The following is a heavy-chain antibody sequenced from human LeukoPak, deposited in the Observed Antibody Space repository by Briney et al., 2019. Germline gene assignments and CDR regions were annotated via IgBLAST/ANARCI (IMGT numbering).Heavy chain of an antibody. J-gene: IGHJ4*02. V-gene: IGHV3-30*18. Sequence: EWVAVISYAGSNKYYAASVKGRFTISRDNSKNTLYLQTNSLRAEDTAVYYCAKDSLSGFDYWGQGTLVTVSS. D-gene: IGHD3-16*02. CDR2: ISYAGSNK. CDR3: AKDSLSGFDY.